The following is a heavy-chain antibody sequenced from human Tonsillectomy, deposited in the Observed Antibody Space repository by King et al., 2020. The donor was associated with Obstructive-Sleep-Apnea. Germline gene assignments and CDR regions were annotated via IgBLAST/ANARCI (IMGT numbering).Heavy chain of an antibody. Sequence: VQLVQSGAEVKKPGSAVKVSCKASGGSLSNYAVSWVRQAPGQGLEWMGGIIPLFGIANYAQSFQDRVTITADDSTSTAYLELSSLRSGDTAIYYCARAGTVTHNHHFGMDVWGQGTTVTVS. V-gene: IGHV1-69*01. CDR2: IIPLFGIA. CDR1: GGSLSNYA. J-gene: IGHJ6*02. CDR3: ARAGTVTHNHHFGMDV. D-gene: IGHD4-17*01.